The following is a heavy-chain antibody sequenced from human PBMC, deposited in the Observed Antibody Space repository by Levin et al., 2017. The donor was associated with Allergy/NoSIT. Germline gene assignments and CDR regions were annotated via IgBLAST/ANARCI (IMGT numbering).Heavy chain of an antibody. D-gene: IGHD1-1*01. V-gene: IGHV1-2*02. CDR2: INLNSGAT. CDR3: ARDSITLPGTYFDY. CDR1: GYIFTDYY. Sequence: SVKVSCKASGYIFTDYYAHWIRQAPGQGPEWMGWINLNSGATNYAQRFQGRVTLTRDTSISTASMELSSLTSDDTAMYYCARDSITLPGTYFDYWGQGTLVTVSS. J-gene: IGHJ4*02.